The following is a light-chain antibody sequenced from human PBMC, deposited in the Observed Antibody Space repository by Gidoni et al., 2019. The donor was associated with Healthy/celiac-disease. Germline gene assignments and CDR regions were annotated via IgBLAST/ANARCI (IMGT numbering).Light chain of an antibody. V-gene: IGKV1-39*01. CDR2: AAS. CDR1: QSISSY. Sequence: IQMTQSPSSLSPSVGDRVTIPCRASQSISSYLNWYQQKPGKAPKLLIYAASSLQSGVPSRFSGSGSGTDFTITISSLQPEDFATYYCQKSYSTWTFGQGTKVEIK. J-gene: IGKJ1*01. CDR3: QKSYSTWT.